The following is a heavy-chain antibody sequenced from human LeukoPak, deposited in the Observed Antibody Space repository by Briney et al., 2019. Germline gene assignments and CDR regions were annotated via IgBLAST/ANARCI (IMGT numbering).Heavy chain of an antibody. J-gene: IGHJ6*02. CDR1: GFIVSSVF. V-gene: IGHV3-53*01. CDR2: IHSGGTT. Sequence: GGSLRLSCAVSGFIVSSVFMGWVRQAPGQGLEWVSAIHSGGTTLYAASVKGRFIISRDNAKNTLYLQMRSLRADDTAVYYCATSRGDAWGQGTTVTVSS. CDR3: ATSRGDA.